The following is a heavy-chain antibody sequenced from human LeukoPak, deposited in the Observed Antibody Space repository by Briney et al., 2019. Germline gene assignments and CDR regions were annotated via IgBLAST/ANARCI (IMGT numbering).Heavy chain of an antibody. V-gene: IGHV3-30-3*01. D-gene: IGHD2-21*01. J-gene: IGHJ3*02. Sequence: GGSLRLSCAASGFTFSSYAMHWVRQAPGKGLEWVAVISYDGSNNYYADSVKGRFTISRDNSKNTLYLQMNSLRAEDTAVYYCARRGGGGRSDALDIWGQGTMVTVSS. CDR1: GFTFSSYA. CDR3: ARRGGGGRSDALDI. CDR2: ISYDGSNN.